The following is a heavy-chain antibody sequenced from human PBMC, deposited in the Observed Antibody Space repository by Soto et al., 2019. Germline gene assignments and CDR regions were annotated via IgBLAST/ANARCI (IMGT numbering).Heavy chain of an antibody. CDR2: IIPIFGTA. J-gene: IGHJ4*02. V-gene: IGHV1-69*12. CDR1: GGTFSSYA. Sequence: QVQLVQSGAEVKKPGSSVKVSCKASGGTFSSYAISWVRQAPGQGLEWMGGIIPIFGTANYAQKFQGRVTITADESTRTVYMELRSLRSEDTAVYYCARYGSGSYDRDGGDYWGQGTLVTVSS. D-gene: IGHD3-10*01. CDR3: ARYGSGSYDRDGGDY.